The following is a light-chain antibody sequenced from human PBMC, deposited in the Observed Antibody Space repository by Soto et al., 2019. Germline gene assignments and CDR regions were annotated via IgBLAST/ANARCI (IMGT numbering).Light chain of an antibody. Sequence: QSVLTQPASVSGSLGQSITISCTGTTSDVGGYNFVSWYQHHPGKAPKIIIFDVSDRPSGISSRFSGSKSGNTASLTISGLQAEDEADYYCASYTSSSTSVIFGRGTKLTVL. CDR2: DVS. CDR3: ASYTSSSTSVI. CDR1: TSDVGGYNF. V-gene: IGLV2-14*01. J-gene: IGLJ2*01.